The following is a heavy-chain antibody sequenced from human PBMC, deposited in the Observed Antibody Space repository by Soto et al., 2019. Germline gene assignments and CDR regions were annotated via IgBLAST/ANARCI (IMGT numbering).Heavy chain of an antibody. J-gene: IGHJ4*02. V-gene: IGHV4-31*03. CDR3: ALRLGDPGRLYFDY. Sequence: SSETLSLTCTVSGGSISSGGYYWSWIRRHPGKGLEWIGYIYYSGSTYYNPSLKSRVTISVDTSKNQFSLKLSSVTAADTAVYYCALRLGDPGRLYFDYWGQGTLVTVSS. CDR1: GGSISSGGYY. D-gene: IGHD3-16*01. CDR2: IYYSGST.